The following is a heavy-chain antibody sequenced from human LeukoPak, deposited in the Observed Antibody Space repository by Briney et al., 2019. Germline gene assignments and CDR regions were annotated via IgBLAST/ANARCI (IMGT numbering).Heavy chain of an antibody. CDR3: ARVWRSNGYYGSGSYYYYMDV. D-gene: IGHD3-10*01. Sequence: ASVKVSCKASGGTFSSYAIGWVRQAPGQGLEWMGGIIPIFGTANYAQKFQGRVTITADKSTSTAYMELSSLRSEDTAVYYCARVWRSNGYYGSGSYYYYMDVWGKGTTVTVSS. J-gene: IGHJ6*03. V-gene: IGHV1-69*06. CDR1: GGTFSSYA. CDR2: IIPIFGTA.